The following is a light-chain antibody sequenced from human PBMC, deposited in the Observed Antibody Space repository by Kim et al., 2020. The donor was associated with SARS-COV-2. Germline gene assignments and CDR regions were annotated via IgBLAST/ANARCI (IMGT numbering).Light chain of an antibody. CDR3: ATWDSSLSVGV. J-gene: IGLJ2*01. CDR2: DNN. Sequence: GQQVTISSSGSFSNIENNFVSWYQQLPGAPPKLLIYDNNNRPSWIPDRFSGSKSGTSATLDIAGLQTGDEGDYYCATWDSSLSVGVFGGGTQLTVL. CDR1: FSNIENNF. V-gene: IGLV1-51*01.